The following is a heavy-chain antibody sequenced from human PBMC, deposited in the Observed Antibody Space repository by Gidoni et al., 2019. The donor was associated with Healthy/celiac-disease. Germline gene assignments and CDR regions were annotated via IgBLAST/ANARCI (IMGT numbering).Heavy chain of an antibody. CDR3: AREEGCSGGSCYSHYYYGMDV. D-gene: IGHD2-15*01. V-gene: IGHV3-48*03. CDR2: ISSSGSTI. J-gene: IGHJ6*02. Sequence: LEWVSYISSSGSTIYYADSVKGRFTISRDNAKNSLYLQMNSLRAEDTAVYYCAREEGCSGGSCYSHYYYGMDVWGQGTTVTVSS.